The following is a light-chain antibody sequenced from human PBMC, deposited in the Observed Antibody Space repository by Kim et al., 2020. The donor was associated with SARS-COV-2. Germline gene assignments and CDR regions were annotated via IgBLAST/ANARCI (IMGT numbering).Light chain of an antibody. CDR2: GAS. Sequence: EIVLTQSPGTLSLPPGERATLSCRATQSVTSSYLAWYQQRPGQAPRLLIYGASSRATGIPDRFSGSGSGTDFTLTISRLEPEDFAVYYCQQYYTSLQTFGQGTKVDIK. CDR1: QSVTSSY. CDR3: QQYYTSLQT. V-gene: IGKV3-20*01. J-gene: IGKJ1*01.